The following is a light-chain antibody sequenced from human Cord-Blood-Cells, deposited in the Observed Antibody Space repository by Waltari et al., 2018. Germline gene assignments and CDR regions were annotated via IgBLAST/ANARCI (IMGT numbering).Light chain of an antibody. Sequence: QSALTQPASVSGSPGQSITISCTGTSSDVGGYNHVSWYQQHPGKAPKLMIYDVITRPSGVSNRFSGSKSGNTASLTISGLQAEDEADYYCSSYTSSSTWVFGGGTKLTVL. J-gene: IGLJ3*02. V-gene: IGLV2-14*01. CDR1: SSDVGGYNH. CDR3: SSYTSSSTWV. CDR2: DVI.